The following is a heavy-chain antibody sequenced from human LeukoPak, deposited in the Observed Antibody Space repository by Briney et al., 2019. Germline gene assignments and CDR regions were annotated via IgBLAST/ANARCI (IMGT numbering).Heavy chain of an antibody. V-gene: IGHV4-39*07. CDR1: GDAISSSSYY. CDR2: IYYSGST. CDR3: ARVYDSSGFRLYYYYYMDV. D-gene: IGHD3-22*01. Sequence: PSETLSLTCTVSGDAISSSSYYWGWIRQPPGKGLEWIGSIYYSGSTYYNPSLKSRVTISVDTSKNQFSLKLSSVTAADTAVYYCARVYDSSGFRLYYYYYMDVWGKGTTVTVSS. J-gene: IGHJ6*03.